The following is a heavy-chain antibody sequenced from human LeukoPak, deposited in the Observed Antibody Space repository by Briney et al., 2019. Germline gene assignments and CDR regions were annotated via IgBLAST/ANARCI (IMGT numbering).Heavy chain of an antibody. CDR3: ARQMFLGGMDV. Sequence: SETLSLTCSVSGASISSYFWSWIRQPPGKGLEWIGYIYDSGSTNYNPSLKSRVTISVDTSKDHFSLRLSSVTAADTAVYYCARQMFLGGMDVWGQGTTVTISS. CDR1: GASISSYF. CDR2: IYDSGST. V-gene: IGHV4-59*08. D-gene: IGHD2/OR15-2a*01. J-gene: IGHJ6*02.